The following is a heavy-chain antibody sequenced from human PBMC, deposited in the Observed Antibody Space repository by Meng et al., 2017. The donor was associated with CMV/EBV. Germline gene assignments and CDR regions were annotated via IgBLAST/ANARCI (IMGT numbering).Heavy chain of an antibody. V-gene: IGHV1-2*02. J-gene: IGHJ5*02. D-gene: IGHD2-2*01. CDR2: INPNSGGT. CDR1: GYTFTGYY. Sequence: ASVKVSCKASGYTFTGYYMHWVRQAPGQGLEWMGWINPNSGGTNYAQKFQGRVTMTRNTSISTAYMELSSLRSEDTAVYYCARGRGVVPAAIVQNWFDPWGQGTLVTVSS. CDR3: ARGRGVVPAAIVQNWFDP.